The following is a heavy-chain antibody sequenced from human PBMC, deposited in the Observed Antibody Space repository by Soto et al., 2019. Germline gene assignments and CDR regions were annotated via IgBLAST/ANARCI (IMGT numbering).Heavy chain of an antibody. CDR3: AKARIAARLVTHYYYYGMDV. V-gene: IGHV3-30*18. CDR2: ISYDGSNK. J-gene: IGHJ6*02. CDR1: GFTFSSYG. Sequence: GGSLRLSCAASGFTFSSYGMHWVRQAPGKGLEWVAVISYDGSNKYYADSVKGRFTISRDNSKNTLYLQMNSLRAEDTAVYYCAKARIAARLVTHYYYYGMDVWGQGTTVTVSS. D-gene: IGHD6-6*01.